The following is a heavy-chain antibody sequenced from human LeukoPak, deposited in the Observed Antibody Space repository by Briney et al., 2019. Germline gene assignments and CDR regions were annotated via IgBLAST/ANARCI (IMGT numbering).Heavy chain of an antibody. Sequence: SETLSLTCAVYGGSFSGYYWSWIRQPPGKGLEWIGEINHSGSTNYNPSLKSRVTISVDTPKNQFSLKLSSVTAADTAVYYCARVSPGVLVGAIDYWGQGTLVTVSS. J-gene: IGHJ4*02. V-gene: IGHV4-34*01. D-gene: IGHD1-26*01. CDR2: INHSGST. CDR3: ARVSPGVLVGAIDY. CDR1: GGSFSGYY.